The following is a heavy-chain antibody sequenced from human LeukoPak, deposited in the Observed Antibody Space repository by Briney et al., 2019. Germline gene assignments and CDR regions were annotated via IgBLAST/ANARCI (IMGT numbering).Heavy chain of an antibody. J-gene: IGHJ4*02. CDR2: ISDSGSST. CDR1: GFTFSSYA. Sequence: GGSLRLSCAASGFTFSSYAISWVRHTPGKGLEWVSSISDSGSSTYYADSVKGRFTISRDNSKNTLYLHMNSLRAEDTAVYYCAKDRILVGATTWFDYWGQGTLVTVSS. V-gene: IGHV3-23*01. D-gene: IGHD1-26*01. CDR3: AKDRILVGATTWFDY.